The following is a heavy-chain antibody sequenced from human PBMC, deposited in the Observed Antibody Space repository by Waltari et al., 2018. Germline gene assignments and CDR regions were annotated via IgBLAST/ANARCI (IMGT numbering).Heavy chain of an antibody. Sequence: EVQLVESGGGLIQPGGSLRLSCAASGFTVSSNYMSWVRRAPGKGREWVSVIFSGGSTYYADSVKGRFTISRDNSKNTLYLQMNSLRAEDTAVYYCASVTGYYYYYGMDVWGQGTMVTVSS. CDR3: ASVTGYYYYYGMDV. V-gene: IGHV3-53*01. CDR2: IFSGGST. J-gene: IGHJ6*02. CDR1: GFTVSSNY. D-gene: IGHD1-20*01.